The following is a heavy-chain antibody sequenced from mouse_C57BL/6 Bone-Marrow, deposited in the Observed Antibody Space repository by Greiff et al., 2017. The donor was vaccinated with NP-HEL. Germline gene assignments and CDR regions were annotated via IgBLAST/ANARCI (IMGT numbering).Heavy chain of an antibody. J-gene: IGHJ1*03. V-gene: IGHV5-17*01. Sequence: EVHLVESGGGLVKPGGSLKLSCAASGFTFSDYGMHWVRQAPEKGLELVAYISSGSSTIYYADTVQGRFTISRDNAKKTLFLQMTSLRSEDTAMYYCARMGYLLSYWYIDDWGTGTTVTVSS. D-gene: IGHD2-3*01. CDR3: ARMGYLLSYWYIDD. CDR1: GFTFSDYG. CDR2: ISSGSSTI.